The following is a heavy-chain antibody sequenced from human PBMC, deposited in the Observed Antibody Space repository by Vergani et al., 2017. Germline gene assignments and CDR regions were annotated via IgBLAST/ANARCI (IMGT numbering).Heavy chain of an antibody. D-gene: IGHD3-3*01. CDR2: IGTAGDT. V-gene: IGHV3-13*01. CDR3: ARDLLPNYDFWSGYSHAYYYYYGMDV. Sequence: EVQLVESGGGLVQPGGSLRLSCAASGFTFSTYDMHWVRQATGKGLEWVSAIGTAGDTYYPGSVKGRFTISRENAKNSLYLQMNGLRAGDTAVYYCARDLLPNYDFWSGYSHAYYYYYGMDVWGQGTTVTVSS. J-gene: IGHJ6*02. CDR1: GFTFSTYD.